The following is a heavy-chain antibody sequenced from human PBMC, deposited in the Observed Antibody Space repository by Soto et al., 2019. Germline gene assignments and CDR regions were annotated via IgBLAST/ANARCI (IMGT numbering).Heavy chain of an antibody. J-gene: IGHJ6*03. CDR3: ASSSSSLRTGGYYYYYYMDV. Sequence: QVQLQESGPGLVKPSETLSLTCTVSGGPIISNNWGWIRQPPGKGLEWIGYIYYSGSTNYNPSLKSRVTISVDTSKNQFSLKLSSVTAADTAVYYCASSSSSLRTGGYYYYYYMDVWGKGTTVTVSS. D-gene: IGHD6-6*01. CDR2: IYYSGST. V-gene: IGHV4-59*01. CDR1: GGPIISNN.